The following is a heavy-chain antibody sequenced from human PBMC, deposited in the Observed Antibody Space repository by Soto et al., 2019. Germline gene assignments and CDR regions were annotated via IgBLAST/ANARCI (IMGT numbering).Heavy chain of an antibody. CDR3: ARVDPAMEDVGDWFDP. J-gene: IGHJ5*02. Sequence: PSETLSLTCTVSGGSISSGDYYWSWIRQPPGKGLEWIGYIYYSGSTYYNPSLKSRVTISVDTSKNQFSLKLSSVTAADTAVYYCARVDPAMEDVGDWFDPWGQGTLVTVSS. D-gene: IGHD5-18*01. CDR1: GGSISSGDYY. CDR2: IYYSGST. V-gene: IGHV4-30-4*01.